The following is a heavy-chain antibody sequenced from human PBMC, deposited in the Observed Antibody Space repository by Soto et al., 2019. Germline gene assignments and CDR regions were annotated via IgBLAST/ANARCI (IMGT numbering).Heavy chain of an antibody. V-gene: IGHV4-34*01. D-gene: IGHD3-16*01. CDR2: INPSKGA. CDR1: GESVSDSY. J-gene: IGHJ2*01. Sequence: QAHLQQWGAGLVRPSETLSLTCAVHGESVSDSYWTWIRRSPGRGLEWLVEINPSKGATYNPSLKSRVSISLDTSKRQLSLKLFSATAADTAVYYCARGVMEGAFKGGRRSYYWFLDLWGRGTLVAVSS. CDR3: ARGVMEGAFKGGRRSYYWFLDL.